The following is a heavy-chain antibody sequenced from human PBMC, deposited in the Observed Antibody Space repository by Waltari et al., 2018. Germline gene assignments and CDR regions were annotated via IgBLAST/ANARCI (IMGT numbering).Heavy chain of an antibody. CDR1: GPALSWNY. CDR3: ARVGYSSSSGNYLDH. CDR2: INHSGNT. D-gene: IGHD6-6*01. J-gene: IGHJ4*02. V-gene: IGHV4-34*01. Sequence: QVQLQQWGTGLLKPSNTLSLTCAVYGPALSWNYWIWILHPPGKGLEWIGAINHSGNTTYNSSLKIRVTISIHTSINQFSLKLSSVTAADTSVYYCARVGYSSSSGNYLDHWGQGTLVTVSS.